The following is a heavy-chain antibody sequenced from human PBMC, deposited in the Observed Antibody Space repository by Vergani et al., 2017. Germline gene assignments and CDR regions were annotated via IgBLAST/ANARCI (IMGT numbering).Heavy chain of an antibody. CDR1: GASIRSSNYY. D-gene: IGHD6-19*01. CDR2: IYYSGST. Sequence: QLQLQESGPGLVKPSATLSLTCSVSGASIRSSNYYWGWIRQPPGKGLEWIASIYYSGSTYYNPALKSRVTISVDTSKNQFSLKLSSVTAPDTAVYFCTRHSTVEWLVKLGWIDPWGKGILVTVSS. V-gene: IGHV4-39*01. CDR3: TRHSTVEWLVKLGWIDP. J-gene: IGHJ5*02.